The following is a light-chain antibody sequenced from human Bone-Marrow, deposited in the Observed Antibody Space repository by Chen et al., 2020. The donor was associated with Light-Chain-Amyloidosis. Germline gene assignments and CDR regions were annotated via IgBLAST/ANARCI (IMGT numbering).Light chain of an antibody. V-gene: IGLV1-40*01. J-gene: IGLJ2*01. CDR2: GNS. CDR1: SSNIGAGYD. Sequence: QSVLTQPPSVSGAPGPRVTISCTGSSSNIGAGYDVHWYQKLPGTAPKLLIYGNSNRPSGVPDRFSGSKSGTSASLAITGLQAEDEADYYCQSYDSSLSGSHVVFGEGTKLTVL. CDR3: QSYDSSLSGSHVV.